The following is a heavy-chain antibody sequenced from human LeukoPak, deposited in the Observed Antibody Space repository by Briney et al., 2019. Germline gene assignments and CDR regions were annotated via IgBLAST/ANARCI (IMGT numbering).Heavy chain of an antibody. CDR1: GFTFSSYG. CDR2: IWPDGSNK. J-gene: IGHJ6*02. CDR3: ARDQTGQMWIQLWSLVNYYYGMDV. V-gene: IGHV3-33*01. Sequence: QAGGSLRLSCAASGFTFSSYGMHWVRRAPGKGLEWVAVIWPDGSNKLYGDSVRGRFTISRDNSKNTLYLQMNSLRAEDTAVYYCARDQTGQMWIQLWSLVNYYYGMDVWGQGTTVTVSS. D-gene: IGHD5-18*01.